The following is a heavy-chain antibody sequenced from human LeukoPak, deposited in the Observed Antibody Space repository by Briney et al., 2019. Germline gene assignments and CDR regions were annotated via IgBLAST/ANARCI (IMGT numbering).Heavy chain of an antibody. CDR2: INPNSGGT. J-gene: IGHJ6*02. CDR3: ARDLFFGLGGLLYYYYYGMDV. V-gene: IGHV1-2*02. D-gene: IGHD3/OR15-3a*01. CDR1: GYTFTGYY. Sequence: ASVKVSCKASGYTFTGYYMHWVRQAPGQGLEWMGWINPNSGGTNYAQKFQGRVTMTRDTSTSTAYMELRSLRSDDTAVYYCARDLFFGLGGLLYYYYYGMDVWGQGTTVTVSS.